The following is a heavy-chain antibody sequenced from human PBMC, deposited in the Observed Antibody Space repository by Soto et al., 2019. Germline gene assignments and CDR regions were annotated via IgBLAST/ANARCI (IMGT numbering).Heavy chain of an antibody. CDR1: GYTFRNFG. CDR2: ISDYHANA. V-gene: IGHV1-18*01. D-gene: IGHD6-13*01. CDR3: ARENSDSDY. J-gene: IGHJ4*02. Sequence: QIQLLHSDAEVKKPGAAVKGTCKAAGYTFRNFGISWVRRAPGQGLEWIGWISDYHANANYAKMFQGRITMTAHTSTSTAYMELRSVRSDDTAVYYCARENSDSDYWGQGALVTFSS.